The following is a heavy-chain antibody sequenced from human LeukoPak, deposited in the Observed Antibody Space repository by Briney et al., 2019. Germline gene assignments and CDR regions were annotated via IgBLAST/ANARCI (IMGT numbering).Heavy chain of an antibody. CDR1: GGSFSTYY. V-gene: IGHV4-59*01. Sequence: SETLSLTCTVSGGSFSTYYWSWIRQPPGKGLEWIGYMYYSGITKYDPSLKSRVTISVDISKNQFSLKLTPVTAVDTAVYYCARLWYGGSYYYYGMDVWGQGTTVTVSS. D-gene: IGHD1-26*01. CDR2: MYYSGIT. J-gene: IGHJ6*02. CDR3: ARLWYGGSYYYYGMDV.